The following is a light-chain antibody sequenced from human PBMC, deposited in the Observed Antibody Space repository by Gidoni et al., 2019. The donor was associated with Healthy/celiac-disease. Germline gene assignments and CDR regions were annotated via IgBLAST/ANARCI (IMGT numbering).Light chain of an antibody. J-gene: IGKJ4*01. V-gene: IGKV3-15*01. Sequence: EIVMTQSPATLSVSPGERATLSCRASQSVSSNLAWYQQKPGQAPRLLIYGASTRATGIPARFSGSGSGTEFTHTISSLQSEDFAVYYCQQYNNWPPLTFGGXTKVEIK. CDR2: GAS. CDR3: QQYNNWPPLT. CDR1: QSVSSN.